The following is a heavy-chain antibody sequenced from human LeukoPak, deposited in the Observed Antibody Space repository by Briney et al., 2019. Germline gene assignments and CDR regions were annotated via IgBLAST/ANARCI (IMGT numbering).Heavy chain of an antibody. CDR3: ARDLRTTGAVYATTHYYYYMDV. CDR1: GGSISSSSYY. CDR2: NYYSGRT. D-gene: IGHD2-8*01. J-gene: IGHJ6*03. V-gene: IGHV4-39*07. Sequence: PSETLSLTCTVSGGSISSSSYYWGWIRQPPGKGLEWIGSNYYSGRTYYNPSLKSRVTISVDTSKNQFSLKLSSVTAADTAVYYCARDLRTTGAVYATTHYYYYMDVWGKGTTVTVSS.